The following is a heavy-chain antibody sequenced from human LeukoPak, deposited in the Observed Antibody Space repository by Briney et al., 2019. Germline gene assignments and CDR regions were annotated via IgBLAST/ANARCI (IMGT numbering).Heavy chain of an antibody. CDR3: ARRPVDTAMVREIEYFDY. V-gene: IGHV1-69*04. D-gene: IGHD5-18*01. J-gene: IGHJ4*02. CDR2: IIPILGIA. Sequence: SVKVSCKASGGTFSSYAISWVRPAPGQGLGWMGRIIPILGIANYAQKFQGRVTITADKSTSTAYMELSSLRSEDTAVYYCARRPVDTAMVREIEYFDYWGQGTLVTVSS. CDR1: GGTFSSYA.